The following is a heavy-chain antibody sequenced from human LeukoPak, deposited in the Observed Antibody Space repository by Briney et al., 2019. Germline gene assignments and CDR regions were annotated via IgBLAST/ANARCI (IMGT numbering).Heavy chain of an antibody. CDR3: ARVAVLGFGYAFDI. Sequence: PSETLSLTCTVTGGSISSGSYYWSWIRQPAGKGLEWIGRIYTSGSTNYNPSLKSRVTISVDTSKNQFSLKMSSVTAADTAVYYCARVAVLGFGYAFDIWGQGTMVTVSS. D-gene: IGHD2-8*02. J-gene: IGHJ3*02. CDR1: GGSISSGSYY. V-gene: IGHV4-61*02. CDR2: IYTSGST.